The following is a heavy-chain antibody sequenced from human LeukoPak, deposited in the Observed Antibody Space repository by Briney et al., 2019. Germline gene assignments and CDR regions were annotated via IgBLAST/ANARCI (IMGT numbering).Heavy chain of an antibody. CDR1: GFTFSSYA. CDR3: AKPLIVVVAATRGSHGDY. CDR2: ISGSGGST. D-gene: IGHD2-15*01. Sequence: GRSLRLSCAASGFTFSSYAMHWVRQAPGKGLEWVSAISGSGGSTYYADSVKGRFTISRDNSKNTLYLQMNSLRAEDTAVYYCAKPLIVVVAATRGSHGDYWGQGTLVTVSS. J-gene: IGHJ4*02. V-gene: IGHV3-23*01.